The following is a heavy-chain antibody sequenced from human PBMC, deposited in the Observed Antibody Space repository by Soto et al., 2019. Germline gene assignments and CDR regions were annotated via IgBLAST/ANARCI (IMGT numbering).Heavy chain of an antibody. V-gene: IGHV1-69*01. CDR3: ARDSVRGYSGYGPKDY. D-gene: IGHD5-12*01. CDR2: IIPIFGTA. Sequence: QVQLVQSGAEVKKPGSSVKVSCKASGGTFSSYAISWVRQAPGQGLEWMGGIIPIFGTANYAQKFQGRVTITADESTSTAYMELSSLRSEDTAMYYCARDSVRGYSGYGPKDYWGQGTLVTVSS. CDR1: GGTFSSYA. J-gene: IGHJ4*02.